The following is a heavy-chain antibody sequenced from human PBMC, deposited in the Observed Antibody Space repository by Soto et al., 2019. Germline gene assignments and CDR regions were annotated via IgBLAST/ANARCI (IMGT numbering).Heavy chain of an antibody. D-gene: IGHD3-10*01. J-gene: IGHJ6*02. CDR2: IKQDGSEE. CDR1: GFTFSSYW. Sequence: EVQLVESGGGLVQPGGSLRLSCVDSGFTFSSYWMSWVRQAPVKGLEWVGNIKQDGSEENYVDSVKGRFTISRDNAKNSMYRQMSRLRAEDTAVYYCARIASSGRGWDVWGQGTTVVVSS. V-gene: IGHV3-7*01. CDR3: ARIASSGRGWDV.